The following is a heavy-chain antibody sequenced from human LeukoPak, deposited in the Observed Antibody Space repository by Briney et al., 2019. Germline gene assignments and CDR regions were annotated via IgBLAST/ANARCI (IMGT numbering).Heavy chain of an antibody. J-gene: IGHJ4*02. CDR2: TYYRSKWYN. CDR3: AREGSDGYLFDY. Sequence: SQTLSLTCAISGDSVSSNSATWDWIRQSPSRGLEWLGRTYYRSKWYNDYAVSVKSRVTINPDTSKNQFPLQLNSVTPEDTAVYYCAREGSDGYLFDYWGQGSLVIVSS. CDR1: GDSVSSNSAT. V-gene: IGHV6-1*01. D-gene: IGHD3-22*01.